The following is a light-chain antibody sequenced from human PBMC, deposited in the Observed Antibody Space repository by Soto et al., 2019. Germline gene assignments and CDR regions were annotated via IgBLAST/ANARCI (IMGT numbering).Light chain of an antibody. J-gene: IGLJ1*01. CDR2: EVD. Sequence: ALTQPPSASGSPGQSVTISCTGTSSDVGFFNYVSWYQHHPGKVPRFLIYEVDKRPSGVPDRLSGSKSGNTAYLTISGLQVEDEADYFCSSFVDGSSYVFGTGTKVTVL. CDR3: SSFVDGSSYV. V-gene: IGLV2-8*01. CDR1: SSDVGFFNY.